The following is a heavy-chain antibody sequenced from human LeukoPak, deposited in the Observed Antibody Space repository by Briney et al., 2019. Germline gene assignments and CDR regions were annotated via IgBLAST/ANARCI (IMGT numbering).Heavy chain of an antibody. CDR2: IYHRGSA. V-gene: IGHV4-59*01. D-gene: IGHD5-18*01. J-gene: IGHJ5*02. CDR3: ARENGGYGYFLEYNCFAP. Sequence: SETLSLTCTVSGGSISSYYWTWIRQPPGKGLEWIGYIYHRGSANYNPSLKSRVTISVDTSKNQFSLTLSSVTAADAAVYYCARENGGYGYFLEYNCFAPGARGPRVTVSS. CDR1: GGSISSYY.